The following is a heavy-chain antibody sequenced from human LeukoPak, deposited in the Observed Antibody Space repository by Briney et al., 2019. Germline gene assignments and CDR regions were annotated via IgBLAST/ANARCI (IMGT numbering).Heavy chain of an antibody. CDR2: INPNSGGT. V-gene: IGHV1-2*02. J-gene: IGHJ5*02. Sequence: ASVEVSCKASGYTFTGYYMRWVRQAPGQGLEWMGWINPNSGGTNYAQKFQGRVTMTRDTSISTAYMELSRLRSDDTAVYYCARVQRKVGATWWFDPWGRGTLVTVSS. CDR3: ARVQRKVGATWWFDP. D-gene: IGHD1-26*01. CDR1: GYTFTGYY.